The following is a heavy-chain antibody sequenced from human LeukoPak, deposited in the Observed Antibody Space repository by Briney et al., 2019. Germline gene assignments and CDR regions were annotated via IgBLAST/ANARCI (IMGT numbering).Heavy chain of an antibody. J-gene: IGHJ3*02. D-gene: IGHD3-10*01. V-gene: IGHV1-2*02. CDR1: GYTFTDNY. CDR2: IYAKTGAT. CDR3: ARDAFGGDSFET. Sequence: GASVKVSCKASGYTFTDNYIHWVRQAPGQGLEWLGWIYAKTGATKNAQKFQGRVTMARDTSINTAYMDLYSLKSDDTAVYYCARDAFGGDSFETWGQGTMVTVSS.